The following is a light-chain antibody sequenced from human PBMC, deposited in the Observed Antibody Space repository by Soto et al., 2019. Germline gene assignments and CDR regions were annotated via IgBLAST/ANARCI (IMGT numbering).Light chain of an antibody. CDR1: QSISNS. Sequence: EIVMTQSPASLSVSPGETATLSCRASQSISNSLAWYQQKPGQAPSLLIYGASTRATGIPARFSGSGSGTEYTLTISSLQSEDSALYYCQQYNNWPPRTFGQGTKLEIK. V-gene: IGKV3-15*01. J-gene: IGKJ2*01. CDR3: QQYNNWPPRT. CDR2: GAS.